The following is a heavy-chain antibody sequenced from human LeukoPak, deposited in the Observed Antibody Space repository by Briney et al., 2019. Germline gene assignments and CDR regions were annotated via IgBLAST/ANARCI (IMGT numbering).Heavy chain of an antibody. J-gene: IGHJ5*02. D-gene: IGHD2-15*01. CDR2: INTDGTTT. CDR1: GFTFSNHW. CDR3: ARDLTSCSGGRCYPTWFDP. V-gene: IGHV3-74*01. Sequence: GRSLRLSCAASGFTFSNHWMHWVRQAPGKGLVWVSHINTDGTTTTYADSVKGRFTISRDNAKNTLYLQLNSLRAEDTAMYYCARDLTSCSGGRCYPTWFDPWGQGTLVTVSS.